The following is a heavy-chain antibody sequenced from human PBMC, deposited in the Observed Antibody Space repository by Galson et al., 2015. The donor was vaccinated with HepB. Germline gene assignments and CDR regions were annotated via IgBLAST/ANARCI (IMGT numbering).Heavy chain of an antibody. J-gene: IGHJ5*02. CDR1: GGSISSGGYY. V-gene: IGHV4-31*03. Sequence: TLSLTCTVSGGSISSGGYYWSWIRQHPGKGLEWIGYIYYSGSTYYNPYLKSRVTISVDTSKNQFSLKLSSVTAADTAVYYCARAVRRNWFDPWGQGTLVTVSS. CDR2: IYYSGST. D-gene: IGHD3-10*01. CDR3: ARAVRRNWFDP.